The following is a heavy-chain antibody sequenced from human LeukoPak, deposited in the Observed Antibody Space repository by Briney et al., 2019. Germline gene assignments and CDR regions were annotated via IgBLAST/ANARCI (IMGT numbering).Heavy chain of an antibody. J-gene: IGHJ4*02. Sequence: ASVKVSCKASGYTFTSYAMHWVRQAPGQRLEWMGWINAGNGNTKYSQKFQGRVTITRDTSASTAYMELSSLRSEDTTVYYCARVGAAAGPYYFDYWGQGTLVAVSS. V-gene: IGHV1-3*01. CDR1: GYTFTSYA. D-gene: IGHD6-13*01. CDR2: INAGNGNT. CDR3: ARVGAAAGPYYFDY.